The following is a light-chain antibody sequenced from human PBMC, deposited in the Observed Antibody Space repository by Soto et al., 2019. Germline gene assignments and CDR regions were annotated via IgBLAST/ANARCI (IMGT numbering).Light chain of an antibody. J-gene: IGKJ1*01. CDR1: QDISNY. CDR2: GAS. Sequence: DIQMTQSPSAMSASVGDRVTITCRASQDISNYVAWFQQKPGKVPKRLIYGASSLQSGVPSRFSGSGSGTEFTLTISSLQPEDFATYYCLQHNGYPRTYGQGTKVELK. CDR3: LQHNGYPRT. V-gene: IGKV1-17*03.